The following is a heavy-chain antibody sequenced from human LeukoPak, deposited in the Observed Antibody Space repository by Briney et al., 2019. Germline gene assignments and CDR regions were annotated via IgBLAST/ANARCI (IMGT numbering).Heavy chain of an antibody. Sequence: GGSLRLSCAASGFTVSSNYMSWVRQAPGKGLEWVSVIYSGGSTYYADSVKGRFTISRDNSKNTLYLQMNSLRAEDTAVYYCARGWSGYDTVAQDAFDIWGQVTMLTVSS. CDR2: IYSGGST. J-gene: IGHJ3*02. CDR1: GFTVSSNY. CDR3: ARGWSGYDTVAQDAFDI. D-gene: IGHD5-12*01. V-gene: IGHV3-66*01.